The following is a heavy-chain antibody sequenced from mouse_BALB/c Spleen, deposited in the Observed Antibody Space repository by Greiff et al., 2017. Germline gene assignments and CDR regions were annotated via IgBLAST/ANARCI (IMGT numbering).Heavy chain of an antibody. CDR1: GYSITSDYA. Sequence: EVKLQESGPGLVKPSQSLSLTCTVTGYSITSDYAWNWIRQFPGNKLEWMGYISYSGSTSYNPSLKSRISITRDTSKNQFFLQLNSVTTEDTATYYCASQSYYGNYGGSWFAYWGQGTLVTVSA. CDR3: ASQSYYGNYGGSWFAY. V-gene: IGHV3-2*02. J-gene: IGHJ3*01. CDR2: ISYSGST. D-gene: IGHD2-10*01.